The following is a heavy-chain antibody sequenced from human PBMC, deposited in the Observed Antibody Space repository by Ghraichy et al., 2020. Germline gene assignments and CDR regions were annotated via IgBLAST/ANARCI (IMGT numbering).Heavy chain of an antibody. D-gene: IGHD2-8*01. J-gene: IGHJ5*02. V-gene: IGHV2-5*02. Sequence: SGPTLVKPTQTLTLTCTFSGFSLSTSEVGVGWIRQPPGKALEWLALIYWDDDKRYSPSLKSRLTITKDTSKNQVVLTMTNMDPVDTATYYCALGPTGMYASINWFDPWGQGTLVTVSS. CDR3: ALGPTGMYASINWFDP. CDR2: IYWDDDK. CDR1: GFSLSTSEVG.